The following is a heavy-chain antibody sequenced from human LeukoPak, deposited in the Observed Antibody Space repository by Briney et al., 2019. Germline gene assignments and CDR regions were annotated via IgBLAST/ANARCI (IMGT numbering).Heavy chain of an antibody. CDR1: GFTFSIYS. CDR2: IGGTHSNI. CDR3: ARDLDYVFDP. D-gene: IGHD3-16*01. Sequence: GGSLRLSCAASGFTFSIYSMNWVRQAPGKGLEWVSYIGGTHSNIYYADSVKGRFTISRDDAKNSLYLQMNSLRDEDTAVYYCARDLDYVFDPGGQGPLVTVSS. V-gene: IGHV3-48*02. J-gene: IGHJ5*02.